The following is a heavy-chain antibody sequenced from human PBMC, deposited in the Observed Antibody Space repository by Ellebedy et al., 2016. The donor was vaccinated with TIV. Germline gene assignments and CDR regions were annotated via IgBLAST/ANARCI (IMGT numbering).Heavy chain of an antibody. J-gene: IGHJ4*02. D-gene: IGHD3-3*01. V-gene: IGHV3-21*01. Sequence: SVRGRFIISRDNTKKSLYLQMNSLIAEDTAVYYCATSADFWRAYFDYWGQGALVTVSS. CDR3: ATSADFWRAYFDY.